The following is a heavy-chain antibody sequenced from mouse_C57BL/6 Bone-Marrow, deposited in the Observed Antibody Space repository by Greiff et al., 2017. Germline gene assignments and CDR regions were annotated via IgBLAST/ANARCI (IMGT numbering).Heavy chain of an antibody. D-gene: IGHD1-1*01. CDR1: GYTFTSYW. V-gene: IGHV1-55*01. Sequence: VKLMESGAELVKPGASVKMSCKASGYTFTSYWITWVKQRPGQGLEWIGDIYPGSGSTNTNEKFKSKATLTVDTSSSTAYMQLSILTSEDSAVYYCARDYGSSYCYWGQGTTLTVSS. CDR2: IYPGSGST. CDR3: ARDYGSSYCY. J-gene: IGHJ2*01.